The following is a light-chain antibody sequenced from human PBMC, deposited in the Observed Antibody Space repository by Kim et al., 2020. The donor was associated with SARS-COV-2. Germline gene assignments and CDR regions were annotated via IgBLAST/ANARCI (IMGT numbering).Light chain of an antibody. CDR3: NSRESSANHWM. Sequence: SSELTQDPAVSVALGQTVKITCQGDCLRSYYASWYQQKPGQAPVLVFYGKNNRPSGIPDRFSGSYSGNTASLTITAAQAEDEADYYCNSRESSANHWMFGGGTQLTVL. V-gene: IGLV3-19*01. CDR1: CLRSYY. J-gene: IGLJ3*02. CDR2: GKN.